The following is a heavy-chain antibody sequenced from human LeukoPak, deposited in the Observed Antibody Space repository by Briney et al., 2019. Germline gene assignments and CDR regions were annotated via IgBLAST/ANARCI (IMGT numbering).Heavy chain of an antibody. CDR1: GFTFSSYD. V-gene: IGHV3-13*01. CDR3: ARQCSTSCYNAFDI. Sequence: GGSVRLSCGASGFTFSSYDMHWVPQATGKGLEWVSAIGTAGDTYYPGSVKGRFTISRENAKNSLYLQMNSLRAGDTAVYYCARQCSTSCYNAFDIWGQGTMVTVSS. CDR2: IGTAGDT. D-gene: IGHD2-2*02. J-gene: IGHJ3*02.